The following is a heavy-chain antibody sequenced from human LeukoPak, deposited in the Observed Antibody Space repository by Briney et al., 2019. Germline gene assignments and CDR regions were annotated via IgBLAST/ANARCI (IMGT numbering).Heavy chain of an antibody. Sequence: GESLNSSCKGFGYSFSSYWIAWVRQMPGKGLGWMGIIYPGDSEIRYSPSFQGQVTISADKSISTAYLQWSSLEASDTAMYYCARPLVGYGGGDALHIWGQGTMVTVSS. V-gene: IGHV5-51*01. J-gene: IGHJ3*02. D-gene: IGHD5-18*01. CDR2: IYPGDSEI. CDR3: ARPLVGYGGGDALHI. CDR1: GYSFSSYW.